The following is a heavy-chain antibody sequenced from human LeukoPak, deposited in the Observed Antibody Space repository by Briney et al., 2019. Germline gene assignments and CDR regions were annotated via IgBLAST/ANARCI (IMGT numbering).Heavy chain of an antibody. CDR1: GGSISGYY. V-gene: IGHV4-59*08. J-gene: IGHJ4*02. D-gene: IGHD2-8*01. CDR2: IYDSGST. Sequence: SETLSLTCTVSGGSISGYYWSWIRQTPGKGLEWIGHIYDSGSTNYNPSLKSRVTISVDTSKNQFSLKVSSVTAADTAVYYCARHSRSGYCTNGVCYHFDYWGQGTLVTVSS. CDR3: ARHSRSGYCTNGVCYHFDY.